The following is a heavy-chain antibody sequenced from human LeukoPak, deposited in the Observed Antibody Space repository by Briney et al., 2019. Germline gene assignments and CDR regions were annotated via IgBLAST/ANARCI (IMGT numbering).Heavy chain of an antibody. Sequence: PGGSLRLSCAASGFTFSSYALSWVRQAPGKGLEWVSAISGSGGSTYYADSVKGRFTISRDNSKNTLYLQMNSLRAEDTAVYYCAKTYYYDSSGYPGVKDPYYLDYWGQGTLVTVSS. D-gene: IGHD3-22*01. CDR1: GFTFSSYA. V-gene: IGHV3-23*01. J-gene: IGHJ4*02. CDR3: AKTYYYDSSGYPGVKDPYYLDY. CDR2: ISGSGGST.